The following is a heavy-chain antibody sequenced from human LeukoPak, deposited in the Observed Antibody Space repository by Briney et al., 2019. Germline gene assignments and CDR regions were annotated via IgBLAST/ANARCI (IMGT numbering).Heavy chain of an antibody. V-gene: IGHV1-8*01. CDR3: ASGPPNWGFDY. D-gene: IGHD7-27*01. CDR2: MSPNSGNT. CDR1: GYTFTSYD. J-gene: IGHJ4*02. Sequence: GASVKVSCKASGYTFTSYDINWVRRTGQGLEWMGWMSPNSGNTGYAQKFQGRVTMTRDTSISTAYMELSSLRSEDTAVYSCASGPPNWGFDYWGQGTLVTVSS.